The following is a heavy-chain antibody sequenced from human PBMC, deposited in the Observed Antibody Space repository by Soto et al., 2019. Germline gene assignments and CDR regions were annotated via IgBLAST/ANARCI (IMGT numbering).Heavy chain of an antibody. D-gene: IGHD2-2*01. V-gene: IGHV3-30*18. CDR3: VKGRGANCRDPTCSMFDS. Sequence: VQLAESGGGVVQPGRSLRLSCVASGFTFSSYGMSWVRQAPGKGLEWVAVISNDGNYDFYADSVKGRFTISRDNSKNTLLLQMNSLKPEDTALYFCVKGRGANCRDPTCSMFDSWGQGERVTVS. CDR1: GFTFSSYG. J-gene: IGHJ4*02. CDR2: ISNDGNYD.